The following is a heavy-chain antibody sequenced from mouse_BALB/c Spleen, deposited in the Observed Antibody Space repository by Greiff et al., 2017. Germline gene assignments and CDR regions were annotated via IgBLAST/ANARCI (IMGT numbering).Heavy chain of an antibody. Sequence: QVQLQQSGPELVKPGASVKISCKASGYAFSSSWMYWVKQRPGQGLEWIGRIYPGDGDTNYNGKFKGKATLTADKSSSTDYMQLNSLTSVDSAVYFCSRSNECYYGYAMDYWGQGTSVTVSS. CDR1: GYAFSSSW. V-gene: IGHV1-82*01. CDR2: IYPGDGDT. J-gene: IGHJ4*01. CDR3: SRSNECYYGYAMDY. D-gene: IGHD1-1*01.